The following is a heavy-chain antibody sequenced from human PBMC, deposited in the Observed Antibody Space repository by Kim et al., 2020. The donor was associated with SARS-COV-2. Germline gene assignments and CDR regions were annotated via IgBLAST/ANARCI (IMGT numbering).Heavy chain of an antibody. CDR3: AKGSTFYGGDPDS. V-gene: IGHV3-23*01. Sequence: GGSLRLSCVASTFNFSPYAMVWVRQAPGRGLEWVSTISGDSGEKRYCGAVQGRFTISRDNSKNTVYLQMNSLRGDDTAVYYCAKGSTFYGGDPDSWGQGTAVIVS. J-gene: IGHJ5*01. D-gene: IGHD2-21*02. CDR1: TFNFSPYA. CDR2: ISGDSGEK.